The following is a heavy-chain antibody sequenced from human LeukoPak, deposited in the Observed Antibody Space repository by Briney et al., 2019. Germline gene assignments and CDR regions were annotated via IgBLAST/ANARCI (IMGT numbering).Heavy chain of an antibody. D-gene: IGHD2-15*01. CDR2: FDPEDGET. CDR1: GYTLTELS. CDR3: ATDVAGIGPYNWFDP. V-gene: IGHV1-24*01. J-gene: IGHJ5*02. Sequence: ASVKVSCKVSGYTLTELSMHWVRQAPGKELEWMGGFDPEDGETIYAQKFQGRVTMTEDTSTDTAYMELSSLRSEDTAVYYCATDVAGIGPYNWFDPWGQGTLVTVSS.